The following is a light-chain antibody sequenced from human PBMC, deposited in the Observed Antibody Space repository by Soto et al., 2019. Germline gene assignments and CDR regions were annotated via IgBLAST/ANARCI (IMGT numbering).Light chain of an antibody. CDR1: SSNIGSNY. V-gene: IGLV1-47*01. CDR2: RNN. Sequence: QAVVTQTPSASGTPGQRVTISCSGSSSNIGSNYVYWYQQLPGTAPKLLIHRNNQRPSGVPDRFSGSKSGTSASLDISGLRSEDEADYYCAAWDDSLSGRYVFGTGTKLTV. CDR3: AAWDDSLSGRYV. J-gene: IGLJ1*01.